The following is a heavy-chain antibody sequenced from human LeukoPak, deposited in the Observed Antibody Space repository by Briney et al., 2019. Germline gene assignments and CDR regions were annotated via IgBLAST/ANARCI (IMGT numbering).Heavy chain of an antibody. CDR2: IYYSGST. D-gene: IGHD3-22*01. V-gene: IGHV4-59*01. Sequence: PSETLSLTCTVSGGSISSYYWSWIRHPPGKGLEWIGYIYYSGSTNYNPSLKSRVTISVDTSKNQFSLKLSSVTAADTAVYYCARGGRYYDSSGYYYDYYYYYMDVWGKGTTVTVSS. J-gene: IGHJ6*03. CDR1: GGSISSYY. CDR3: ARGGRYYDSSGYYYDYYYYYMDV.